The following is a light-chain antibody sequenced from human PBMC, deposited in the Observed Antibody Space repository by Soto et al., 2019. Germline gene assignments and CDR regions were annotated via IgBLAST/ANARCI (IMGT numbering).Light chain of an antibody. CDR1: QGINDF. J-gene: IGKJ4*01. Sequence: DIQMTQSPSSLSASVGDTVTITCRASQGINDFLAWFQQKPGKAPKPLISAASSLQSGVPSTFSGSGSDRYFTLTIISLQPEDSSTYYCQQYHSYPVTFGGGTKVEIK. CDR2: AAS. V-gene: IGKV1-16*01. CDR3: QQYHSYPVT.